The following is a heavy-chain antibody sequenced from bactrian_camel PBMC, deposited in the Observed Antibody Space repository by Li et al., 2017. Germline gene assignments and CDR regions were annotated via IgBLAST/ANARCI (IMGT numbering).Heavy chain of an antibody. Sequence: VQLVESGGGTVEPGDSLKLTCKASGFTFRSHYMYWLRQAPGKQLEGIAGVTTFGRPTDVADSVKGRFTISRNNAKNTLYLKMSSLKPEDTGRYYCTEDYGPHDPCRGQGTQVTVS. V-gene: IGHV3S1*01. CDR2: VTTFGRPT. CDR3: TEDYGPHDPC. D-gene: IGHD3*01. J-gene: IGHJ4*01. CDR1: GFTFRSHY.